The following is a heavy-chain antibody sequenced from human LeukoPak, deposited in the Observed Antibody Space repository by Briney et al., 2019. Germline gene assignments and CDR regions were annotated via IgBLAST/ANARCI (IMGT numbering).Heavy chain of an antibody. CDR3: AREYSTSSTAFDI. J-gene: IGHJ3*02. V-gene: IGHV4-34*01. D-gene: IGHD6-6*01. CDR2: MNPSGST. Sequence: SETLSLTCAVYGGSFSGYYWSWIRQPPGKGLEWIREMNPSGSTNYNPSLKSRVTISVDTSKNQFSLKLSSLTAADTAVYYCAREYSTSSTAFDIWGQGTMVTVSS. CDR1: GGSFSGYY.